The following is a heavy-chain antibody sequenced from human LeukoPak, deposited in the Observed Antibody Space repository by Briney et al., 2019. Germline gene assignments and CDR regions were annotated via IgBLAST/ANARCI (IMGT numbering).Heavy chain of an antibody. Sequence: SETLSLTCAVYGGSFSGYYWSWIRQPPGKGLEWIGEINHSGSTNYNPSLKSRVTISVDTSKNQFSLKLSSVTAADTAVYYCARGAQNWGAFDIWGQGTMVTVSS. D-gene: IGHD7-27*01. CDR1: GGSFSGYY. CDR2: INHSGST. V-gene: IGHV4-34*01. J-gene: IGHJ3*02. CDR3: ARGAQNWGAFDI.